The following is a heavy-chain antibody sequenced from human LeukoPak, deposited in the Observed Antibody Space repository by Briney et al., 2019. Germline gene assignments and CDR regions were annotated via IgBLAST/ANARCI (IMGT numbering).Heavy chain of an antibody. J-gene: IGHJ4*02. Sequence: GGSLRLSCAASGLTFSSYGMSWVRQAPGRGLEWVSAISTTGGTTYYADSVRGRFTISRDNSRNTLYLQMNSLRAEDTAVYYCAKDKVAAAGCYDYWGQGTLVTVSS. CDR2: ISTTGGTT. V-gene: IGHV3-23*01. CDR1: GLTFSSYG. D-gene: IGHD6-13*01. CDR3: AKDKVAAAGCYDY.